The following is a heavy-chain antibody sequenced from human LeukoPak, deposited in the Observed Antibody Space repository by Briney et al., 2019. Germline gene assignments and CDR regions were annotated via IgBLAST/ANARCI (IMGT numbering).Heavy chain of an antibody. CDR2: ISAYNGNT. J-gene: IGHJ4*02. D-gene: IGHD3-16*02. Sequence: ASVKVSCKASGYTFTSYGISWVRQAPGQGLEWMGWISAYNGNTNYAQKFQGRVTMTRDTSISTAYMELSRLRSDDTAVYYCALALRLGELSSFDYWGQGTLVTVSS. CDR1: GYTFTSYG. CDR3: ALALRLGELSSFDY. V-gene: IGHV1-18*01.